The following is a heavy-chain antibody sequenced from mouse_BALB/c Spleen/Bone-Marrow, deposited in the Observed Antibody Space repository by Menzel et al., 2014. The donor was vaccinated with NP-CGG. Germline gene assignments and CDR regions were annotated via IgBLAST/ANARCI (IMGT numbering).Heavy chain of an antibody. Sequence: QVQLQQSGAELARPGASVKLSCKASGYTFTDYYINWVKQRTGQGLEWIGEIYPGSGNTYYNEKFKGKATLTADKSSSTAYMQLSSLTSEDSAVYFCARGGSTIITYFAYWGQGTLVTVSA. CDR3: ARGGSTIITYFAY. CDR1: GYTFTDYY. CDR2: IYPGSGNT. V-gene: IGHV1-77*01. J-gene: IGHJ3*01. D-gene: IGHD2-4*01.